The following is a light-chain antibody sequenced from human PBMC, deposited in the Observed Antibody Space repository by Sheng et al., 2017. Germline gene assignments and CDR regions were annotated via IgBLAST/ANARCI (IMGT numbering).Light chain of an antibody. Sequence: EAVMTQSPATLPVSPGERATLSCRASQSVGSGLAWYQQRPGQPPRLLIYEASTRAAGIPARFSGSGSGTEFTLTISSLQPEDFAVYFCQHYIDGYRFGQGTKLEIK. CDR1: QSVGSG. V-gene: IGKV3-15*01. CDR3: QHYIDGYR. J-gene: IGKJ2*03. CDR2: EAS.